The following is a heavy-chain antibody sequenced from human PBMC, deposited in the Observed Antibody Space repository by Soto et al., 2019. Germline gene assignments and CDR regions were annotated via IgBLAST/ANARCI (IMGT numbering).Heavy chain of an antibody. D-gene: IGHD2-21*02. CDR1: GGTFSSYA. Sequence: QVQLVQSGAEVKKPGSSVKVSCKASGGTFSSYAISWVRQAPGQGLEWMGGIIPIFGTANYAQKFQGRVTITADESTSTAYMELSSLRSEDTAVYYCARGGDVGYCGGDCYPPLYWGQGTLVTVSS. J-gene: IGHJ4*02. CDR2: IIPIFGTA. V-gene: IGHV1-69*01. CDR3: ARGGDVGYCGGDCYPPLY.